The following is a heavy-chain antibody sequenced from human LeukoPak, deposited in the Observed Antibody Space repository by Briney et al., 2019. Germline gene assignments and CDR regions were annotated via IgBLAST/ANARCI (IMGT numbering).Heavy chain of an antibody. J-gene: IGHJ2*01. CDR2: ITWNGGQT. CDR3: ARSSTTVTTRFFDL. D-gene: IGHD4-17*01. Sequence: GGSLRLSCAASGFIFDDYGMSWVRQGPGKGLEWVYTITWNGGQTAYADSVKGRFTISRDNAKNSLYLEMNSLRPEDTALYYCARSSTTVTTRFFDLWGRGTLVTVSS. V-gene: IGHV3-20*04. CDR1: GFIFDDYG.